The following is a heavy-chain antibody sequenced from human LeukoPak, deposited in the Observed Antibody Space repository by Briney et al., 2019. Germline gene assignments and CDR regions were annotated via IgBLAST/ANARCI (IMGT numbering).Heavy chain of an antibody. V-gene: IGHV4-34*01. D-gene: IGHD1-26*01. CDR1: GGSFSGYY. CDR2: INHSGST. J-gene: IGHJ4*02. CDR3: ARGSSPYSGSYFH. Sequence: SPSETLSLTCAVYGGSFSGYYWSWIRQPPGKGLEWIGEINHSGSTDYNPSLKSRVTISVDTSKNQFSLKLSSVTAADTAVYYCARGSSPYSGSYFHWGQGTLVTVSS.